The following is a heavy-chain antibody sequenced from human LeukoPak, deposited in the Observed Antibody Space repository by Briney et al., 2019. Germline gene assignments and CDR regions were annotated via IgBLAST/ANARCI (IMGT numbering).Heavy chain of an antibody. V-gene: IGHV3-74*01. CDR3: VKDFVVVPGLVNYFDY. D-gene: IGHD2-2*01. CDR1: GFTFSSYW. CDR2: INSDGSST. Sequence: GGSLRLSCAASGFTFSSYWMHWVRQAPGKGLVWVSRINSDGSSTSYADSVKGRFTISRDNAKNTLSLQMNSLRVEDTAVYYCVKDFVVVPGLVNYFDYWGQGTLVTVSS. J-gene: IGHJ4*02.